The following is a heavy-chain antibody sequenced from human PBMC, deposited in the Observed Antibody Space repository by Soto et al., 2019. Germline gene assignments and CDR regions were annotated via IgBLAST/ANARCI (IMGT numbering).Heavy chain of an antibody. Sequence: ASVKVSCKASGYTFTSYYMHWVRQAPGQGLEWMGIINTSGGSTSYAQKFQGRVTMTRDTSTSTVYMELSSLRSEDTAVYYCAREPIVVVVAATPPQGGMDVWGQGTTVTVLL. CDR1: GYTFTSYY. J-gene: IGHJ6*02. CDR3: AREPIVVVVAATPPQGGMDV. V-gene: IGHV1-46*01. CDR2: INTSGGST. D-gene: IGHD2-15*01.